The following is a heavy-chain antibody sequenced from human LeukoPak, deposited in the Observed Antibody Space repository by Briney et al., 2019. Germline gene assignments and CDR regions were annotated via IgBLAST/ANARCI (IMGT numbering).Heavy chain of an antibody. CDR1: GFPLSSYS. CDR3: SPAKFDN. CDR2: INIDSITI. V-gene: IGHV3-48*01. Sequence: QAGGSLRLSCAASGFPLSSYSINWVRQAPGKGLEWVSYINIDSITINYADSVKGRFIRSRDNAKNSLYLQMNSLRAEDTAVYYCSPAKFDNWGQGTLVTVSS. J-gene: IGHJ4*02.